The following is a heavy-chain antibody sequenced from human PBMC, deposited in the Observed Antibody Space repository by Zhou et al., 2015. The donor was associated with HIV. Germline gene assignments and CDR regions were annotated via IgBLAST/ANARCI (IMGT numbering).Heavy chain of an antibody. D-gene: IGHD5-12*01. CDR3: ARGARGAFDI. J-gene: IGHJ3*02. CDR2: IIPIFGTA. Sequence: QVQLVQSGAEVKKPGASVKVSCKASGYTFTSYYMHWVRQAPGQGLEWMGGIIPIFGTANYAQKFQGRVTITADESTSTAYMELSSLRSEDTAVYYCARGARGAFDIWGQGTMVTVSS. CDR1: GYTFTSYY. V-gene: IGHV1-69*01.